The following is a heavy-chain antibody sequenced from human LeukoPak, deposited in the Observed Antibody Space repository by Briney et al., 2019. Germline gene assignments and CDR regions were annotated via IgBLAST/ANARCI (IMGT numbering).Heavy chain of an antibody. V-gene: IGHV5-10-1*01. J-gene: IGHJ3*02. Sequence: GESLKISCQASGYSFSTYWIAWVRQMPGKGLEWMGRIDPSDSYTNYSPSFQGHVTISADKSISTAYLQWSSLKASDTAMYYCARTDLVATNAFDIWGQGTMVTVSS. CDR1: GYSFSTYW. D-gene: IGHD2-8*02. CDR3: ARTDLVATNAFDI. CDR2: IDPSDSYT.